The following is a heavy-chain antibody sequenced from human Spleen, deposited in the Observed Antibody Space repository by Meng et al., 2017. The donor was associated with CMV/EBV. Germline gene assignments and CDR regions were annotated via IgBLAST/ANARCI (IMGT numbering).Heavy chain of an antibody. J-gene: IGHJ4*02. CDR1: GFTFRNYA. D-gene: IGHD3-3*01. CDR2: ISSSGSNT. Sequence: GGSLRLSCEASGFTFRNYAMSWVRQAPGKGLEWVSHISSSGSNTYSAASVKGRFTISRDNSKNMLYLQMDSLRAEDTTVYYCAKAHYDFWSAYSQAGFDYWGQGRLVTVSS. V-gene: IGHV3-23*01. CDR3: AKAHYDFWSAYSQAGFDY.